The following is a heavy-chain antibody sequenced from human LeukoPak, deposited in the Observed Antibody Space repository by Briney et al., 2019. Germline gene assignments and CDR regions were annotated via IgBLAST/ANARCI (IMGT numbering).Heavy chain of an antibody. Sequence: SETLSLTCTVSGGSISSYYWSWIRQPAGKGLKWIGRIYTSGSTNYNPSLKSRVTMSVDTSKNQFSLKLSSVTAADTAVYYCARSGDYVTNDAFDIWGQGTMVTVFS. D-gene: IGHD4-17*01. J-gene: IGHJ3*02. CDR1: GGSISSYY. CDR3: ARSGDYVTNDAFDI. CDR2: IYTSGST. V-gene: IGHV4-4*07.